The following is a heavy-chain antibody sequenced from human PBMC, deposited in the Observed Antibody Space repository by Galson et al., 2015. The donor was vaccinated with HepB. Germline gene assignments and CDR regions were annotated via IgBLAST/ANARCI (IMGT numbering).Heavy chain of an antibody. D-gene: IGHD5-24*01. Sequence: SVKVSCKASDYTFTKHTNNWVRQAPGQGLEWMGRVNTYNGDTIYAQKCQDRVTMTADTSTSTAYMELGTLEYDDTATDYCAREGMATIGGPTFDSWGQGTLVTVSS. CDR3: AREGMATIGGPTFDS. J-gene: IGHJ4*02. CDR1: DYTFTKHT. V-gene: IGHV1-18*01. CDR2: VNTYNGDT.